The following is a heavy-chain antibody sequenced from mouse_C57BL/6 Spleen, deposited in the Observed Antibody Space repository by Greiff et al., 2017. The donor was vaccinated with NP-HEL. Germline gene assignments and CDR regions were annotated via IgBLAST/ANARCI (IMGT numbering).Heavy chain of an antibody. D-gene: IGHD2-1*01. CDR3: ARLLRGAMDY. CDR1: GFTFSDYG. Sequence: EVKLVESGGGLVKPGGSLKLSCAASGFTFSDYGMHWVRQAPEKGLEWVAYISSGSSTIYYADTVKGRFTISRDNAKNTLFLQMTSLRSEDTAMYYCARLLRGAMDYWGQGTSVTVSS. V-gene: IGHV5-17*01. CDR2: ISSGSSTI. J-gene: IGHJ4*01.